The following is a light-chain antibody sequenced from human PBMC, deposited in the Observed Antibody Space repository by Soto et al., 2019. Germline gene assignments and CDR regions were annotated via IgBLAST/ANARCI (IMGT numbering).Light chain of an antibody. CDR3: QQTYSTPWT. J-gene: IGKJ1*01. CDR1: QSVSSSY. CDR2: GAS. V-gene: IGKV3-20*01. Sequence: EIVLTQSPGTLSLSPGERATLSCRASQSVSSSYLAWYQQKPGQAPRLLIYGASSRATGIPDRFSGSRSGTDFTLTISSLVPEDFATYYCQQTYSTPWTFGQGTKVDIK.